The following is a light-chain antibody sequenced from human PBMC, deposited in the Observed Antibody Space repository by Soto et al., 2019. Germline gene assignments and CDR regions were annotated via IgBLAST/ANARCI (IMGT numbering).Light chain of an antibody. CDR2: GAS. V-gene: IGKV3-20*01. CDR1: QSVSSSY. J-gene: IGKJ5*01. Sequence: ELVFTQSPGTLSLSPGARATLSCRASQSVSSSYLAWYQQKHGQAPRLLIYGASSRATGIPDRFSGIGSGTDGTITISRLETEDCEVYDCQQYGSSPITFGQGTRLEIK. CDR3: QQYGSSPIT.